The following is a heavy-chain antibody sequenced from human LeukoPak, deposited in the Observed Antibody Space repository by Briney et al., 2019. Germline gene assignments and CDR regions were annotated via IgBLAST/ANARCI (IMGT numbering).Heavy chain of an antibody. CDR2: ISHNEDT. Sequence: PSETLSLTCAVYNASFNGYYWGWIRQPPGKGLEWMGEISHNEDTNYNPSLKSRVTMSVDASRKQSSLKLSSVTAADTAVYYCTRRANNGSPGIWGQGTLVTVSS. CDR1: NASFNGYY. V-gene: IGHV4-34*01. J-gene: IGHJ4*02. CDR3: TRRANNGSPGI. D-gene: IGHD1-26*01.